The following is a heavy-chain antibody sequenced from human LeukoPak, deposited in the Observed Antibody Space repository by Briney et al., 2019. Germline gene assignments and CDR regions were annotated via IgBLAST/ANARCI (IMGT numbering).Heavy chain of an antibody. CDR3: ARKATIIDY. D-gene: IGHD5-12*01. J-gene: IGHJ4*02. V-gene: IGHV3-7*04. CDR1: GFTFRDYW. Sequence: GGSLRLSCAASGFTFRDYWMSWVRQAPGNGLEWVAKIDFHGSEKYYVGSVKGRFTISRDNAKNSLYLQMNSLRAEDTAVYYCARKATIIDYWGQGTLVTVSS. CDR2: IDFHGSEK.